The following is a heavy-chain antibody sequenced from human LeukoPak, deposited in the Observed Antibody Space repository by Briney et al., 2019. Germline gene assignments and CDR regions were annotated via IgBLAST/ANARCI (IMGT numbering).Heavy chain of an antibody. V-gene: IGHV1-8*01. CDR2: MNPNSGNT. Sequence: ASVKVSCKASGYTFTSYDINWVRQATGQGLEWMGWMNPNSGNTGYAQKFQGRVTMTRNTSISTAYMELSSLRSEDTAVYYCARGSVTGDTIAPDYWGQGTLVTVSS. J-gene: IGHJ4*02. D-gene: IGHD7-27*01. CDR3: ARGSVTGDTIAPDY. CDR1: GYTFTSYD.